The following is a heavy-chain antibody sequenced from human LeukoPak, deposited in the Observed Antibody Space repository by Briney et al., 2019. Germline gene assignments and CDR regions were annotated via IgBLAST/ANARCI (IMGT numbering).Heavy chain of an antibody. CDR2: LSTSSSYI. D-gene: IGHD1-26*01. J-gene: IGHJ6*03. CDR3: ARGGGSYHNPRADYYYYYYMDV. V-gene: IGHV3-21*04. Sequence: GGSLRLSCTASGFTVSTNYMSWVRQAPGKGLEWVSFLSTSSSYIHYADSVKGRFTISRDNAKNSLYLQMNSLRAEDTAVYYCARGGGSYHNPRADYYYYYYMDVWGKGTTVTVSS. CDR1: GFTVSTNY.